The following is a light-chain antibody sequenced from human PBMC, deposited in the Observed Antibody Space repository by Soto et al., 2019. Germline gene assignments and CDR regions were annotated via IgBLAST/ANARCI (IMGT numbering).Light chain of an antibody. CDR3: QQHYSYPLT. V-gene: IGKV1-5*01. Sequence: DIQLTQTPSTLSASVGDRVTITCRASQTISSWLAWYQQKPGKAPKLLIYAASTLQSGVPSRFSGSGSGTEFTLTISCLQFEDYATYCCQQHYSYPLTVGGGTKVDI. CDR2: AAS. J-gene: IGKJ4*01. CDR1: QTISSW.